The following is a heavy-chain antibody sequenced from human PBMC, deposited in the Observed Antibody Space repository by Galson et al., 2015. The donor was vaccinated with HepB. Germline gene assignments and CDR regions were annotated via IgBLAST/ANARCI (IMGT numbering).Heavy chain of an antibody. CDR2: INQDGSEK. J-gene: IGHJ4*02. Sequence: SLRLSCAASGFTFSSYWMSWVRQAPGKGLEWVANINQDGSEKDYVDSVKGRFTISRDNAKNSLYLQMNSLRAEDTAVYYCASTTGISMVRGVFDYWGQGTLVTVSS. V-gene: IGHV3-7*01. D-gene: IGHD3-10*01. CDR3: ASTTGISMVRGVFDY. CDR1: GFTFSSYW.